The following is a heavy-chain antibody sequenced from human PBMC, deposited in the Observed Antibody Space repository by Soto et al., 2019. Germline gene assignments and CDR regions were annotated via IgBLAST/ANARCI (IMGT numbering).Heavy chain of an antibody. D-gene: IGHD5-18*01. CDR1: GGSISSSSYY. V-gene: IGHV4-39*01. J-gene: IGHJ6*02. CDR3: ARKVVDKAIPESHYGMDV. Sequence: QLQLQESGPGLVKPSETLSLTCTVSGGSISSSSYYWGWIRQPPGKGLEWIGSIYYSGSTYYNPSLKSRVTISVDTSKNQFSLKLSSVTAADTAVYYCARKVVDKAIPESHYGMDVWGQGTTVTVSS. CDR2: IYYSGST.